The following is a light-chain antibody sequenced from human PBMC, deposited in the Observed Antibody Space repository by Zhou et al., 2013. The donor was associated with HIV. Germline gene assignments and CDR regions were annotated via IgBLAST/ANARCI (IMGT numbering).Light chain of an antibody. CDR3: QKYNSAPRIT. J-gene: IGKJ5*01. CDR2: AAS. Sequence: DIQMTQSPSSLSGSVGDRVTITCRAGQSISPWLAWYQQKPGTAPKLLIYAASTLQSGVPSRFSGSGSGTDFTLTISSLQPEDVATYYCQKYNSAPRITFGQGTRLEIK. V-gene: IGKV1-27*01. CDR1: QSISPW.